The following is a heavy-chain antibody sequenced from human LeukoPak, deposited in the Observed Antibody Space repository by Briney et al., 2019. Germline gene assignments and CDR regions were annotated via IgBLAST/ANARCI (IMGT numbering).Heavy chain of an antibody. CDR1: GYTFTSYY. CDR3: ARARGLRDAFDI. J-gene: IGHJ3*02. V-gene: IGHV1-46*01. CDR2: INPSGGST. D-gene: IGHD5-12*01. Sequence: ASVKVSCKASGYTFTSYYMHWVRQAPGQGLEWMGIINPSGGSTSYAQKFQGRVTMTRDTSISTAYMELSRLRSDDTAVYYCARARGLRDAFDIWGQGAMVTVSS.